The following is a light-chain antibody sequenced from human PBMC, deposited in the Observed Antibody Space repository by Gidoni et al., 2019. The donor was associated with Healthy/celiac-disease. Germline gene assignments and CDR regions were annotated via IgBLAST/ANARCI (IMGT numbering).Light chain of an antibody. CDR2: WAS. CDR1: QSVLYSSNNKNY. J-gene: IGKJ1*01. Sequence: DIVMTQSPDSLAVSLGERATINCKSSQSVLYSSNNKNYLAWYQQKPGQPPKLLIYWASTRESGVPDRFSGSGSGKDFTLTISSRQAEDVAVYYCQQYYSTPQTFGQGTKVEIK. V-gene: IGKV4-1*01. CDR3: QQYYSTPQT.